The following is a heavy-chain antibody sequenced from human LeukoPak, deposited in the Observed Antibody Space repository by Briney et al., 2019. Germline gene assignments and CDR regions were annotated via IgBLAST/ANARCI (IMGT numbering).Heavy chain of an antibody. D-gene: IGHD1-26*01. J-gene: IGHJ4*02. CDR1: GGSISGYY. CDR3: ARTRGATDFDY. CDR2: IYYSGST. V-gene: IGHV4-59*01. Sequence: SETLSLTCTGSGGSISGYYWSWIRQPPGKGLEWIGYIYYSGSTNYNPSLKSRVTISVDTSKNQFSLKLNSVTAADTAVYYCARTRGATDFDYWGQGALVTVSS.